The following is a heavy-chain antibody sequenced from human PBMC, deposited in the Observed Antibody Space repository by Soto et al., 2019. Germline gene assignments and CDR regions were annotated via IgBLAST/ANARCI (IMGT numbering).Heavy chain of an antibody. CDR1: GFSVSRYA. D-gene: IGHD2-21*02. J-gene: IGHJ4*02. CDR3: AKDAVYGDGLWLAGN. Sequence: PVGSLRLSCAASGFSVSRYAMMWVRQPPGKGQEWVAGMTGSGGDIRYADPVKGRFTISKDNSKNTLYLQMNSLRAEDTAIYYCAKDAVYGDGLWLAGNWGQGTLVTVSS. V-gene: IGHV3-23*01. CDR2: MTGSGGDI.